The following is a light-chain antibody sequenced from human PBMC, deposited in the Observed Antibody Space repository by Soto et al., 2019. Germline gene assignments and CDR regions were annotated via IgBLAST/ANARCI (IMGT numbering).Light chain of an antibody. Sequence: QSALTQPPSASGSLGQSVTISCTGTSSDVGGYNYVSWHQQHPGKAPKVTIYEVTKRPPGVPDRFSGSKSGNTASLTVSRLQAEDEADYYCSSFAGGGNPVLLGGGTKLTVL. J-gene: IGLJ2*01. CDR1: SSDVGGYNY. CDR2: EVT. V-gene: IGLV2-8*01. CDR3: SSFAGGGNPVL.